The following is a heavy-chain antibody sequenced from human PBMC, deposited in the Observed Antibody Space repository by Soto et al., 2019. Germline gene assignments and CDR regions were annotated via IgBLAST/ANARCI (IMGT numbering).Heavy chain of an antibody. CDR3: AKDGPDDSSGYFSFDY. J-gene: IGHJ4*02. V-gene: IGHV3-7*03. D-gene: IGHD3-22*01. CDR1: GFTSRSYW. CDR2: IRQDGSEK. Sequence: PGGSLRLSCAASGFTSRSYWMSWVRQAPGKGLEWVANIRQDGSEKYYVDSVKGRFTISRDNARKSLYLQMDGLRVEDTAVYFCAKDGPDDSSGYFSFDYWGQGALVTVSS.